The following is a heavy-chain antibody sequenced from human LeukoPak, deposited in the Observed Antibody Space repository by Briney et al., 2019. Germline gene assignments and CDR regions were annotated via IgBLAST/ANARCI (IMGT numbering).Heavy chain of an antibody. J-gene: IGHJ4*02. V-gene: IGHV3-30*02. D-gene: IGHD2-15*01. CDR2: MRYDGNSK. Sequence: GGSLSFYCAASGFTFSNFGMHWVRQAPGRGLEWVAFMRYDGNSKSYLDYGRGSFTVSRANSKNTMYRQMNSLRAAARAGFSCAKAQWSATHYFDYCGQGTLVTVSS. CDR3: AKAQWSATHYFDY. CDR1: GFTFSNFG.